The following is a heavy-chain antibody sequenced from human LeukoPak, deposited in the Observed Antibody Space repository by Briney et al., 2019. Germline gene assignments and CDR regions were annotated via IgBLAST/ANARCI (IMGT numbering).Heavy chain of an antibody. V-gene: IGHV3-48*03. D-gene: IGHD5-12*01. CDR2: ISSSGGTI. CDR1: GFTFSSYE. J-gene: IGHJ5*02. Sequence: QPGGSLRLPCAASGFTFSSYEMNWVRQAPGKELEWVSYISSSGGTIYYADSVKGRFTISRDNAKNSLYLQMNSLRAEDTAVYYCARDESGYSGNVRFDPWGQGTLVTVSS. CDR3: ARDESGYSGNVRFDP.